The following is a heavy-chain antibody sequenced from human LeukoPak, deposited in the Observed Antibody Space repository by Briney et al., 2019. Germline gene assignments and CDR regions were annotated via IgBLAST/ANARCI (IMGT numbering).Heavy chain of an antibody. D-gene: IGHD6-13*01. CDR3: ARRLSSSWQPKYYFDY. J-gene: IGHJ4*02. CDR1: GGSFSGYY. Sequence: PSETLSLTCAVYGGSFSGYYWSWIRQRPGKGLEWIGEINHSGSTNYNPSLKSRVTISVDTSKNQFSLKLSSVTAADTAVYYCARRLSSSWQPKYYFDYWGQGTLVTVSS. V-gene: IGHV4-34*01. CDR2: INHSGST.